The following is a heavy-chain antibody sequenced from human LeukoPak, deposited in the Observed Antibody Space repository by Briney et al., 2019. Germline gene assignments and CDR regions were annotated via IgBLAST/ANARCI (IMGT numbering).Heavy chain of an antibody. D-gene: IGHD2-8*02. V-gene: IGHV3-23*01. J-gene: IGHJ4*02. CDR2: ISGSGGST. CDR3: AKKSGVWLSYFDY. Sequence: GASLRLSCAASGFTFSSYAMSWVRQAPGEGLEWVSAISGSGGSTYYADSVKGRFTISRDNSKNTLYLQMNSLRAEDTAVYYCAKKSGVWLSYFDYWGQGTLVTVSS. CDR1: GFTFSSYA.